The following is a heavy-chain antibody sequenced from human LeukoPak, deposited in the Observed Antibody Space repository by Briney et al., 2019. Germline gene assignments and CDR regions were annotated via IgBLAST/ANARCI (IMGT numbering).Heavy chain of an antibody. CDR2: IVVGSGNT. V-gene: IGHV1-58*02. D-gene: IGHD5-12*01. J-gene: IGHJ3*02. CDR1: GFTFTSSA. Sequence: TSVKVSCMASGFTFTSSAMQWVRQARGQRLEWIGWIVVGSGNTNYAQKFQERVTITRDMSTSTAYMELSSLRSEDTAVYYCAAGTPNIVAHDAFDIWGQGTMVTVSS. CDR3: AAGTPNIVAHDAFDI.